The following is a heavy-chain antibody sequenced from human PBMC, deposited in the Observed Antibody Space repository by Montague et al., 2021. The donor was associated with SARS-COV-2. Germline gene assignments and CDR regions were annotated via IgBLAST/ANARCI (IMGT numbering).Heavy chain of an antibody. CDR2: IYYSGSS. V-gene: IGHV4-31*03. CDR3: ARARTSLIVVVNEFDY. J-gene: IGHJ4*02. Sequence: TLSLTCTVSGGSISSGSYYWSWIRQHPGKGLGWIGYIYYSGSSYYNPSLKSRVTISVDTSKNQLSLRLSSVTAADTAVYYCARARTSLIVVVNEFDYWGQGTLVTVSS. D-gene: IGHD2-21*01. CDR1: GGSISSGSYY.